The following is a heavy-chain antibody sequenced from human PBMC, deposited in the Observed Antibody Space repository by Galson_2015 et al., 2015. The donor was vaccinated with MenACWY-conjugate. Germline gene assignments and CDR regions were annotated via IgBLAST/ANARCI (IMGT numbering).Heavy chain of an antibody. CDR3: AKDKNFGDYGDFDY. V-gene: IGHV3-23*01. J-gene: IGHJ4*02. CDR2: ISGGGDST. Sequence: SLRLSCAASGFTFRSYAMSWVRQAPGEGLEWVSGISGGGDSTYYADSVKGRFTISRDNSKNTLYLQMNSLRAEDTAVYYCAKDKNFGDYGDFDYWGQGTLVTVSS. D-gene: IGHD4-17*01. CDR1: GFTFRSYA.